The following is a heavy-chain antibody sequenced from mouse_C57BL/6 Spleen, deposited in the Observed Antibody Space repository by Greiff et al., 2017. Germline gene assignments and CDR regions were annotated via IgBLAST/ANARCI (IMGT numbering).Heavy chain of an antibody. Sequence: VQLQESGAELVRPGTSVKMSCKASGYTFTNYWIGWAKQRPGHGLEWIGDIYPGGGYTNYNEKFKGKATLTADKSSSTAYMQFSSLTSEDSAIYYCARWGDGYYAMDYWGQGTSVTVSS. V-gene: IGHV1-63*01. CDR1: GYTFTNYW. J-gene: IGHJ4*01. D-gene: IGHD3-3*01. CDR3: ARWGDGYYAMDY. CDR2: IYPGGGYT.